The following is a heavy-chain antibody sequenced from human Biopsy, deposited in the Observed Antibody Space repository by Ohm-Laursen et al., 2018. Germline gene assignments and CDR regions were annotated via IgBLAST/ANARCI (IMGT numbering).Heavy chain of an antibody. CDR2: IYPGGRT. Sequence: GTLSLTCTVSGDSIRNYYWSWIRQAAGKGLEWIGRIYPGGRTIYNPSLKSRVTMSVDTSKNHFSLNLNSVTAACTSVYYCAGIVLGPTNDAFDIWGQGTMVTVSS. CDR3: AGIVLGPTNDAFDI. D-gene: IGHD1-26*01. CDR1: GDSIRNYY. V-gene: IGHV4-4*07. J-gene: IGHJ3*02.